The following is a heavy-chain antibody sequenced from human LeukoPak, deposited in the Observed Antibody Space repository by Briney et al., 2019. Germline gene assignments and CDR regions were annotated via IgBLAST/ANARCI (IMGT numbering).Heavy chain of an antibody. V-gene: IGHV4-4*02. CDR2: IYHSGST. CDR3: ARCASAYYDILTGYAPYYYGMDV. J-gene: IGHJ6*04. Sequence: SGTLSLTCAVSGGSTSSSNWWSWVRQPPGKGLEWIGEIYHSGSTNYNPSLKSRVTISVDKSKNQFSLKLSSVTAADTAVYYCARCASAYYDILTGYAPYYYGMDVWGKGTTVTVSS. CDR1: GGSTSSSNW. D-gene: IGHD3-9*01.